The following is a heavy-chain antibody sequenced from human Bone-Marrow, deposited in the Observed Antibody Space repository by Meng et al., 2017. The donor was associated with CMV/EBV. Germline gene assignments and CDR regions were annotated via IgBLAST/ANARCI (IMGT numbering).Heavy chain of an antibody. CDR3: ARAAITMIVHYGMDV. J-gene: IGHJ6*02. V-gene: IGHV1-46*01. CDR2: INPSGGST. CDR1: GYTFTSYY. Sequence: ASVKVSCKASGYTFTSYYMHWVRQAPGQGLEWMGIINPSGGSTSYAQKFQGRVTMTRDTSTSTVYMELSSLRSEDTAVYYCARAAITMIVHYGMDVCGQGTTVTASS. D-gene: IGHD3-22*01.